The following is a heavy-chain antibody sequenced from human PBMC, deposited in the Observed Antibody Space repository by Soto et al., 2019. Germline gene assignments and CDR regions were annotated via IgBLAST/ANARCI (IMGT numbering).Heavy chain of an antibody. D-gene: IGHD2-15*01. J-gene: IGHJ6*02. V-gene: IGHV1-69*13. CDR1: GGTFSSYA. CDR3: ARAEARYCSGGSCYSDFVTTVTRDYYYGMDV. Sequence: ASVKVSCKASGGTFSSYAISWVRQAPGQGLEWMGGIIPIFGTANYAQKFQGRVTITADESTSTAYMELSSLGSEDTAVYYCARAEARYCSGGSCYSDFVTTVTRDYYYGMDVWGQGTTVTVSS. CDR2: IIPIFGTA.